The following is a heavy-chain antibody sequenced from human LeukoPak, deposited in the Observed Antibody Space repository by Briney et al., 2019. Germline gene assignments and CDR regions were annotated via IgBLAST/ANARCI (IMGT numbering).Heavy chain of an antibody. V-gene: IGHV3-23*01. D-gene: IGHD4-17*01. J-gene: IGHJ4*02. Sequence: PGGSLRLSCAASGFTFSSFAMSWVRQAPGKGLEWVSAISGSGGSTYYADSVKGRFTISRDNSKNTLYLQMNSLRAEDTAVYYCAKDGALFYGATNPPPLFFDYGGQGTLVTVSS. CDR2: ISGSGGST. CDR3: AKDGALFYGATNPPPLFFDY. CDR1: GFTFSSFA.